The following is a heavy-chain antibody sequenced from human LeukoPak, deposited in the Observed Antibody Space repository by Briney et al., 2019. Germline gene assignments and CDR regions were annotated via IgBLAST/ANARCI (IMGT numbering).Heavy chain of an antibody. CDR1: GGSISSYY. CDR3: AREAYYYGSGSYKHFDY. Sequence: PSETLSLTCTVSGGSISSYYWSWIRQPPGKGLEWIGYIYYSGSTNYNPSLKSRVTISVDTSKNQFSLKLSSVTAADTAVYYCAREAYYYGSGSYKHFDYWGQGTLVTVSS. V-gene: IGHV4-59*01. CDR2: IYYSGST. J-gene: IGHJ4*02. D-gene: IGHD3-10*01.